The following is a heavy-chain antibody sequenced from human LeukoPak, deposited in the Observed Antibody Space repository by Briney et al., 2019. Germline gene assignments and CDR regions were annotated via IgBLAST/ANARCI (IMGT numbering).Heavy chain of an antibody. J-gene: IGHJ3*02. CDR1: GGTFSSYA. V-gene: IGHV1-69*04. D-gene: IGHD1-26*01. CDR2: IIPILGIA. Sequence: ASVKVSCKASGGTFSSYAISWVRQAPGQGLEWMGRIIPILGIANYAQKFQGRVTITADKSTSTACMELSSLRSEDTAVYYCARLLGGSSDAFDIWGQGTMVTVSS. CDR3: ARLLGGSSDAFDI.